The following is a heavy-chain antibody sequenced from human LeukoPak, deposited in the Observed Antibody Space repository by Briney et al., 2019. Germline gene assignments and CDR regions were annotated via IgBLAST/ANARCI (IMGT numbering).Heavy chain of an antibody. CDR3: ARDRREKDIVVVPAAIHFGVDY. V-gene: IGHV3-21*01. D-gene: IGHD2-2*02. Sequence: GGSLRLSCAASGFTFSSYSMNWVRQAPGKGLEWVSSISSSSSYIYYADSVKGRFTISRDNAKNSLYLQMNSLRAEDTAVYYCARDRREKDIVVVPAAIHFGVDYWGQGTLVTVSS. J-gene: IGHJ4*02. CDR2: ISSSSSYI. CDR1: GFTFSSYS.